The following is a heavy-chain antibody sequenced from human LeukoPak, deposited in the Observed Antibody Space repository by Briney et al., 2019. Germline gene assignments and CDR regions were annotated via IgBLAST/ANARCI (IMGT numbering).Heavy chain of an antibody. CDR2: IRSDGSNK. CDR3: AKGSSVLRYFDWLLY. V-gene: IGHV3-30*02. CDR1: GFTFSTYG. D-gene: IGHD3-9*01. Sequence: GGSLRLSCAASGFTFSTYGMHGVRQAPGKGLEWVAFIRSDGSNKYYADSVKGRFTISRDNSKSTLYLQMNSLRAEDTAVYYCAKGSSVLRYFDWLLYWGQGTLVTVSS. J-gene: IGHJ4*02.